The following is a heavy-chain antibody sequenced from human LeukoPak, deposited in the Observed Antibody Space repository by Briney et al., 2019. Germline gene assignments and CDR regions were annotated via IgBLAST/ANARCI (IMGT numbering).Heavy chain of an antibody. CDR1: GYTFTSYY. CDR2: INPSGGST. J-gene: IGHJ5*02. Sequence: AASVKVSCKASGYTFTSYYMHWVRQAPGQGLEWMGIINPSGGSTSYAQKFQGRVTMTRDTFTSTVYMELSSLRSEDTAVYYCASFTGSSRAFGEFGPWGQGTLVTVSS. V-gene: IGHV1-46*01. D-gene: IGHD3-10*01. CDR3: ASFTGSSRAFGEFGP.